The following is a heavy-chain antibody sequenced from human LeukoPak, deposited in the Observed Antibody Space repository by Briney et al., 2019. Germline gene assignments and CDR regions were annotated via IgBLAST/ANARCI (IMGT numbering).Heavy chain of an antibody. CDR3: ARGPNSAAGMTVYFQH. V-gene: IGHV1-69*13. J-gene: IGHJ1*01. D-gene: IGHD6-13*01. Sequence: SVKVSCKASGGTFSSYAISWVRQAPGQGLEWMGGIIPIFGTANYAQKFQGRVTITADESTSTAYMELRSLRSDDTAVYYCARGPNSAAGMTVYFQHWGQGTLVTVSS. CDR1: GGTFSSYA. CDR2: IIPIFGTA.